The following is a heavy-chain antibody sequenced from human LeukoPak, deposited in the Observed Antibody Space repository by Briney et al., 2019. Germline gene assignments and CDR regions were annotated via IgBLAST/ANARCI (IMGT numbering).Heavy chain of an antibody. D-gene: IGHD3-3*01. CDR2: INPNSGGT. Sequence: VASVKVSCKASGYTFTGYYMHWVRQAPGQGLEWMGWINPNSGGTNYAQKFQGRGNMTRDTSISTAYMELSRLRSDDPAVDYCARADYDFWSGYYDYWGQGTLVTASS. CDR1: GYTFTGYY. V-gene: IGHV1-2*02. CDR3: ARADYDFWSGYYDY. J-gene: IGHJ4*02.